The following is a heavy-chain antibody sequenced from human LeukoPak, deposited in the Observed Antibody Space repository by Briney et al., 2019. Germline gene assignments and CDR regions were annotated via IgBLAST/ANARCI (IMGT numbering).Heavy chain of an antibody. D-gene: IGHD3-22*01. J-gene: IGHJ3*02. Sequence: GASVKVSCKASGDTFSSYAISWVRQAPGQGLEWMGGIIPIFGTANYAQKFQGRVTITTDESTSTAYMELSSLRSEDTAVYYCASVMIDAFDIWGQGTMVTVSS. V-gene: IGHV1-69*05. CDR3: ASVMIDAFDI. CDR1: GDTFSSYA. CDR2: IIPIFGTA.